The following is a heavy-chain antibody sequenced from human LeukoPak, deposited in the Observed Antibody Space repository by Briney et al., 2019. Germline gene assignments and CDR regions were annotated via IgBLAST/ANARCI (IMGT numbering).Heavy chain of an antibody. Sequence: PSETLSLTCTVSGGSISSGDYYWSWIRQPPGKGLEWIGYIYYSGSTYYNPSLKSRVTISVDTSKNQFSLKLSSVTAADTAVYYCARGCYCTNGVCYSKLQNWFDPWGQGTLVTVSS. J-gene: IGHJ5*02. V-gene: IGHV4-30-4*01. CDR1: GGSISSGDYY. D-gene: IGHD2-8*01. CDR2: IYYSGST. CDR3: ARGCYCTNGVCYSKLQNWFDP.